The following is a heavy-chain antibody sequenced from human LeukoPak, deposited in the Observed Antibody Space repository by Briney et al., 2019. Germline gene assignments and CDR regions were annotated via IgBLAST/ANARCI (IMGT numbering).Heavy chain of an antibody. J-gene: IGHJ6*03. CDR2: INHSGST. V-gene: IGHV4-34*01. Sequence: SETLSLTYAVYGGPFSGYYWSWIRQPPGKGLEWIGEINHSGSTNYNPSLKSRVTISVDTSKNQFSLKLSSVTAADTAVYYCARRGEGSSWYPVYYYYYYMDVWGKGTTVTISS. CDR1: GGPFSGYY. D-gene: IGHD6-13*01. CDR3: ARRGEGSSWYPVYYYYYYMDV.